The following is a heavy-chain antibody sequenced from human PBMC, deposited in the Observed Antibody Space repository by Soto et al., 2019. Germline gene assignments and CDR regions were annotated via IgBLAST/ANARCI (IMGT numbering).Heavy chain of an antibody. CDR2: IIPIFGTA. J-gene: IGHJ4*02. D-gene: IGHD2-2*01. Sequence: QVQLVQSGAEVKKPGSSVKVSCKASGGTFSSYAISWVRQAPGQGLEWMGGIIPIFGTANYAQKCQGRVTITADESTSTAYMELSSLRSEDTAVYYCARPLGYCSSTSCYATGGYFDYWGQGTLVTVSS. CDR1: GGTFSSYA. CDR3: ARPLGYCSSTSCYATGGYFDY. V-gene: IGHV1-69*01.